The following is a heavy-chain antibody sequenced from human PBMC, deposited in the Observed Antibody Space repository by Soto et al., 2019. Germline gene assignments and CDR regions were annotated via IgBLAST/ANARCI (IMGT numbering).Heavy chain of an antibody. CDR2: TYYRSKWYN. D-gene: IGHD3-22*01. Sequence: SQTLSLTCAISGDSVPSNSAAWNLIRQSPSRGLEWLGRTYYRSKWYNDYAVSVKSRITINPDTSKNQFSLQLNSVTPEDTAVYYCARDWVDSSGYYQYYYGMDVWGQGTTVTVSS. V-gene: IGHV6-1*01. J-gene: IGHJ6*02. CDR1: GDSVPSNSAA. CDR3: ARDWVDSSGYYQYYYGMDV.